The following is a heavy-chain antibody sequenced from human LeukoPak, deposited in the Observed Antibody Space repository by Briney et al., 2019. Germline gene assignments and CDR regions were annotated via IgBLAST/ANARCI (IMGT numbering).Heavy chain of an antibody. J-gene: IGHJ4*02. CDR1: GFSVSGKF. CDR2: IHYDGKI. V-gene: IGHV3-53*01. Sequence: GGSLGLSCAASGFSVSGKFMSWVRQAPGKGLEWVSIIHYDGKIRYAGSVGGRFTIYRDDSENTLFLQMNSLRVDDTAVYFCASGDGYLQPYWGQGTLVTVSS. CDR3: ASGDGYLQPY. D-gene: IGHD2-21*01.